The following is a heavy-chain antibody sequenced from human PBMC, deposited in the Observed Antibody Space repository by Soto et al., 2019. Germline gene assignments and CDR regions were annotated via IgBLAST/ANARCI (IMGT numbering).Heavy chain of an antibody. Sequence: SETLSLTCTVSGGSISSGYYYWSWIRQPPGKGPEWIGYIYYSGSTYYNPSLKSRVTISVDTSKNQFSLKLSSVTAADTAVYYCAGVVAADGTLDYFGQGILVTFSS. J-gene: IGHJ4*02. CDR1: GGSISSGYYY. D-gene: IGHD6-13*01. CDR2: IYYSGST. CDR3: AGVVAADGTLDY. V-gene: IGHV4-30-4*01.